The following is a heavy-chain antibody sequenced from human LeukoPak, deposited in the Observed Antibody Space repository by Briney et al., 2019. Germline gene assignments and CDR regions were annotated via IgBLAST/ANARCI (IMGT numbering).Heavy chain of an antibody. Sequence: GGSLRLSCAASGFTFSYHTMYWVRQAPGKGMEWVSAISGSGDSTYYADSVKGRFTISRDNSKNTLYLQMNSLRAEDTAVYYCGATFYDSSGYSDYWGQGTLVTVSS. CDR2: ISGSGDST. J-gene: IGHJ4*02. CDR3: GATFYDSSGYSDY. D-gene: IGHD3-22*01. V-gene: IGHV3-23*01. CDR1: GFTFSYHT.